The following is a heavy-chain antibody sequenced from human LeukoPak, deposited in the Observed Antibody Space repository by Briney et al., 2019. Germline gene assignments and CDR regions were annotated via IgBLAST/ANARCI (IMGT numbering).Heavy chain of an antibody. Sequence: GGSLRLSCAASGFTFSSYVMSWVRQAPGKGLEWVSAISGSGGTTYYADSVKGRFTISRDNSKNTLFLQMNSLRAEDTAVYYCAKPPFSDSSGFANWGHGTLVTVSS. CDR3: AKPPFSDSSGFAN. D-gene: IGHD3-22*01. J-gene: IGHJ4*01. CDR1: GFTFSSYV. V-gene: IGHV3-23*01. CDR2: ISGSGGTT.